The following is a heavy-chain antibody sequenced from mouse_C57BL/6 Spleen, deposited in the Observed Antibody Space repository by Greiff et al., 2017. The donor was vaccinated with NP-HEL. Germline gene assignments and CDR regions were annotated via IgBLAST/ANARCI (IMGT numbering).Heavy chain of an antibody. CDR2: ISSGSSTI. V-gene: IGHV5-17*01. CDR1: GFTFSDYG. Sequence: EVMLVESGGGLVKPGGSLKLSCAASGFTFSDYGMHWVRQAPEKGLEWVAYISSGSSTISYADTVKGRFTISRDNAKNTLFLQMTSLRSEDTAMYYCARRNYGSSYYAMDYWGQGTSVTVSS. CDR3: ARRNYGSSYYAMDY. J-gene: IGHJ4*01. D-gene: IGHD1-1*01.